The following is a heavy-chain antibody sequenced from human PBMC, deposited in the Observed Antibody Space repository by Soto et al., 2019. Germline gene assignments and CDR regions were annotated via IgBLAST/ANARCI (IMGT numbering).Heavy chain of an antibody. Sequence: QITLKESGPTLVTPTQTLTLTCTFSGFSLSTSGVGVGRIRQPPGTALEWLALIYWDDDKRYSPSLKSRLTITKDTSKNQVVLTRTNMDPVDTATYSCAQGNAETLPGWAFDIWGQGTMVAVSS. CDR2: IYWDDDK. D-gene: IGHD1-1*01. CDR1: GFSLSTSGVG. J-gene: IGHJ3*02. V-gene: IGHV2-5*02. CDR3: AQGNAETLPGWAFDI.